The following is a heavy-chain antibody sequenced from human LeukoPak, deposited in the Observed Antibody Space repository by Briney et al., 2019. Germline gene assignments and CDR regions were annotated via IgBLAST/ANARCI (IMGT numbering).Heavy chain of an antibody. CDR3: ARDLARGYSYGYNAFDI. J-gene: IGHJ3*02. V-gene: IGHV1-18*01. CDR2: ITAGNGNT. Sequence: ASVPVSCKASGYTFSSYGIGWVRQAPRQGLEGMGWITAGNGNTNYGQKVQGRVTMTTDTSTSTAYMELRSLRSDDTAVYFCARDLARGYSYGYNAFDIWGQGTMVTVSS. D-gene: IGHD5-18*01. CDR1: GYTFSSYG.